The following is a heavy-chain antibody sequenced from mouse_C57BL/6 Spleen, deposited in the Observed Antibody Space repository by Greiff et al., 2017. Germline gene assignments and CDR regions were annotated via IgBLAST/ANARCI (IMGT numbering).Heavy chain of an antibody. J-gene: IGHJ4*01. Sequence: VQLQQPGAELVKPGASVKLSCQASGYTFTSYWMHWVKQRPGRGLEWIGRIDPNRGGNKYNEKFKSKATLTVGKPSSTAYMQLSSLTSEDSAVYYCEREGLRRGNAMDYWGQGTSVNVS. CDR3: EREGLRRGNAMDY. D-gene: IGHD2-4*01. CDR2: IDPNRGGN. V-gene: IGHV1-72*01. CDR1: GYTFTSYW.